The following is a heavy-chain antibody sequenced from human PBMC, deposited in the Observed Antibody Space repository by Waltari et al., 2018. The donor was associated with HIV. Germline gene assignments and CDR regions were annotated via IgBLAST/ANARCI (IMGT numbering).Heavy chain of an antibody. CDR2: IKSKTDGGTT. CDR3: TTGGAYGMDV. CDR1: GFTLRKHC. V-gene: IGHV3-15*01. Sequence: EVQLVESGGGLVKPGGYLRLSCEASGFTLRKHCMSRVRQAPGKGLGWVGRIKSKTDGGTTDYAAPVKGRFTISRDDSKNTLYLQMNSLKTEDTAVYYCTTGGAYGMDVWGQGTTVTVSS. J-gene: IGHJ6*02.